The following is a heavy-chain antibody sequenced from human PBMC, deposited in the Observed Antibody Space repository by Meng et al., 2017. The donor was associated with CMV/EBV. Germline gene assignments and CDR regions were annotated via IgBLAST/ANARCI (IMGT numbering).Heavy chain of an antibody. D-gene: IGHD3-16*01. CDR3: ARGGPYYFDY. Sequence: SVKVSCKASGGTFSSYTISWVRQAPGQGLEWTGRIIPILGIANYAQKFQGRVTITADKSTSTAYMELSSLRSEDTAVYYCARGGPYYFDYWGQGTLVTVSS. CDR1: GGTFSSYT. V-gene: IGHV1-69*02. J-gene: IGHJ4*02. CDR2: IIPILGIA.